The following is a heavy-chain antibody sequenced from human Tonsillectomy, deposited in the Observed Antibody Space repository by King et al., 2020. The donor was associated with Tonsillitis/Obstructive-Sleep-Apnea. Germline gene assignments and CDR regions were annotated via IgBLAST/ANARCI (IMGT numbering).Heavy chain of an antibody. D-gene: IGHD4-11*01. Sequence: QLQESGPGLVKPSETLSLTCTVSGGSIGSDYWSWIRQPPGKGLEWIGYIYNSGSTSYNPSLKSRVTISLDTSKNQFSLKLRSVTAADTAVYYCATQTTVTYFYYWGQGTLVTVSS. V-gene: IGHV4-59*08. CDR2: IYNSGST. CDR1: GGSIGSDY. CDR3: ATQTTVTYFYY. J-gene: IGHJ4*02.